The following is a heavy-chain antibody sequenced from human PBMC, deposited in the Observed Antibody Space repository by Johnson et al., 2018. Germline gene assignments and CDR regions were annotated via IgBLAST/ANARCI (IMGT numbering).Heavy chain of an antibody. CDR1: GGSISSYF. Sequence: QVQLQESGPGLVKPSETLSLTCTVSGGSISSYFWSWIRQPPGKGLEWIGYIYYSGSPNYNPSLKSRVIISVDTSKNQFSLKLSPVTAAGTAVDYCAGVGGWELGDGMCIWGQGTMVTVSS. CDR2: IYYSGSP. J-gene: IGHJ3*02. D-gene: IGHD1-26*01. V-gene: IGHV4-59*01. CDR3: AGVGGWELGDGMCI.